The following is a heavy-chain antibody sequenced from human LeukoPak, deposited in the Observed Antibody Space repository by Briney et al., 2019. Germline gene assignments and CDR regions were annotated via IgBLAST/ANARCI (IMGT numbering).Heavy chain of an antibody. V-gene: IGHV4-39*02. CDR3: ASTLRFLPYRRFDY. D-gene: IGHD3-3*01. Sequence: SETLSLTCSVSGGSIISTNYYWGWIRQPPGKGLEWIGSIYQSGSGSSYYTPSLKSLVTISGDTSKNHFFLRLSSVTAADTAVYYCASTLRFLPYRRFDYWGQGTLVTVPS. CDR2: IYQSGSGSS. J-gene: IGHJ4*02. CDR1: GGSIISTNYY.